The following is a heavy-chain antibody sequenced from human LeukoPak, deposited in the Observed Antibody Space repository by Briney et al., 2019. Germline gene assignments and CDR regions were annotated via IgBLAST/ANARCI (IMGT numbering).Heavy chain of an antibody. CDR2: IYSGGST. CDR3: AIEVGGSASDI. J-gene: IGHJ3*02. Sequence: GGSLRLSSAASGFTVSSNYMSWVRQAPGKGLEWVSIIYSGGSTYYADSVKGRFTISRHNSKNALYLQMNSLRAEDTAVYYCAIEVGGSASDIWGQGTMVTVSS. D-gene: IGHD3-16*01. CDR1: GFTVSSNY. V-gene: IGHV3-53*04.